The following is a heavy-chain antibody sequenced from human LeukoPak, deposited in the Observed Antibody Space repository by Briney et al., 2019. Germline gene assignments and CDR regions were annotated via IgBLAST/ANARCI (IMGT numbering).Heavy chain of an antibody. Sequence: SETLSLTCTVSRGSISSYYWSWIRQPPGKGLEWIGYISYIGSTNYNPSLKSRVTISVDTSKNQFSLKLSSVTAADTAVYYCARHRTRDGPTPVFDYWGQGTLVTVSS. CDR1: RGSISSYY. CDR2: ISYIGST. V-gene: IGHV4-59*08. CDR3: ARHRTRDGPTPVFDY. D-gene: IGHD5-24*01. J-gene: IGHJ4*02.